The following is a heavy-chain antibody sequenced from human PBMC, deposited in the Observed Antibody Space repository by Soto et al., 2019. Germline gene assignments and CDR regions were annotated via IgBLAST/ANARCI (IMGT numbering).Heavy chain of an antibody. CDR2: SSATGAGT. J-gene: IGHJ4*02. V-gene: IGHV3-23*01. CDR1: GFTFSSYG. D-gene: IGHD1-7*01. CDR3: AKDRRAGGNYGLYSDF. Sequence: EVQLLESGGGLVQPGGSLRLSCAASGFTFSSYGMTWVRQAPGKGVEWVSFSSATGAGTYYADSVKGRFTISRDNSKNTLYLQMTSLRADDTAVYYCAKDRRAGGNYGLYSDFWGQGALVIVSS.